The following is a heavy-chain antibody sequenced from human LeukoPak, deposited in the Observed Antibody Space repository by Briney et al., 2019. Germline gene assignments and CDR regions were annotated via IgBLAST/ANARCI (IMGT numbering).Heavy chain of an antibody. CDR2: INHSGST. D-gene: IGHD5-18*01. CDR1: GGSFSGYY. CDR3: ATSADTTIPGWFDP. J-gene: IGHJ5*02. V-gene: IGHV4-34*01. Sequence: PSETLSLTCAVYGGSFSGYYWSWIRQPPGKGLEWIGEINHSGSTNYNPSLKSRVTISVDTSKNQFSLKLSSVAAADTAIYYCATSADTTIPGWFDPWGQGTLVTVSS.